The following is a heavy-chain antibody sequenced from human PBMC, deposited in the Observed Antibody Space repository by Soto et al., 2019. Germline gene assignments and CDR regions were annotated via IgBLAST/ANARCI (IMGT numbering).Heavy chain of an antibody. D-gene: IGHD3-10*01. Sequence: QVQLVESGGGVVQPGRSLRLSCAASGFTFSSYGMHWVRQAPGKGLEWVAVIWYDGSNKYYADSVKGRFTISRDNSKNTLYLQMNSLRAEDTAVYYCARGEHYYGSGSPNQIDYWGQGTLVTVSS. CDR3: ARGEHYYGSGSPNQIDY. CDR1: GFTFSSYG. V-gene: IGHV3-33*01. CDR2: IWYDGSNK. J-gene: IGHJ4*02.